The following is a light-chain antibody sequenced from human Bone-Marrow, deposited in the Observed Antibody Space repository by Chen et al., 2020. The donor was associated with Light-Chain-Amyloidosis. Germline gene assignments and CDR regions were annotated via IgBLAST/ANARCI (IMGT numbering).Light chain of an antibody. CDR1: NIGSTS. J-gene: IGLJ3*02. CDR2: DDS. Sequence: SYVLTLPSSVSVAPGQTATLACGGNNIGSTSVHWYQQTPGQAPLLVVYDDSGRPSGIPERLSGSNSGNTATLTISRVEAGDEADYYCQVWDRSSDRPVFGGGTKLTVL. V-gene: IGLV3-21*02. CDR3: QVWDRSSDRPV.